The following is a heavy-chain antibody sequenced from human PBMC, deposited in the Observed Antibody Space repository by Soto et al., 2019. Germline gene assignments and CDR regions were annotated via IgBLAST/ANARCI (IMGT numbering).Heavy chain of an antibody. CDR2: INHSGST. CDR1: GGSFSGYY. Sequence: SETLSLTCAVYGGSFSGYYWSWIRQPPGKGLEWIGEINHSGSTNYNPSLKSRVTISVDTSKNQFSLKLSSVTAADTAVYYCAVTQVDVYDVYYYYMDVWGKGTTVTVSS. D-gene: IGHD1-1*01. CDR3: AVTQVDVYDVYYYYMDV. J-gene: IGHJ6*03. V-gene: IGHV4-34*01.